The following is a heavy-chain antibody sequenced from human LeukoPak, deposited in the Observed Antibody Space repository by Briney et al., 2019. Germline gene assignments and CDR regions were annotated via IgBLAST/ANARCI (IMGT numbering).Heavy chain of an antibody. D-gene: IGHD4-11*01. J-gene: IGHJ4*02. CDR2: ISSSGSTI. CDR3: ARDRGDYSNYDRPFDY. V-gene: IGHV3-48*03. Sequence: GGSLRLSCAASGFTFSSYEMNWVRQAPGKGLEWVSYISSSGSTIYYADSVKGRFTISRDNAKNSLYLQMNSLRAEDTAVYYCARDRGDYSNYDRPFDYWGQGTLVTVSS. CDR1: GFTFSSYE.